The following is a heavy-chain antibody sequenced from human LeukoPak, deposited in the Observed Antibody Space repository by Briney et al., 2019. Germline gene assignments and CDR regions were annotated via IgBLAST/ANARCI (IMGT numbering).Heavy chain of an antibody. CDR1: GYTFTSYG. V-gene: IGHV1-69*04. D-gene: IGHD6-19*01. CDR2: IIPTLGIA. J-gene: IGHJ4*02. CDR3: AGEEERGVTVAGTAFDY. Sequence: GASVKVSCKASGYTFTSYGISWVRQAPGQGLEWMGRIIPTLGIANYAQKFQGRVTITADTSTSTAYMELSSLRSEDTAVYYCAGEEERGVTVAGTAFDYWGQGTLVTVSS.